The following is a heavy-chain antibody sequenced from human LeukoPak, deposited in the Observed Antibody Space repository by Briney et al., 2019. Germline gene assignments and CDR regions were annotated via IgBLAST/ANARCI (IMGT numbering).Heavy chain of an antibody. J-gene: IGHJ4*02. Sequence: SSETLSPTCTVSGGSISSGGYYWSWIRQHPGKGLEWIGYIYYSGSTYYNPSLKSRVTISVDTSKNQFSLKLSSVTAADTAVYYCAREQYGSGSYGFGYWGQGTLVTVSS. CDR2: IYYSGST. CDR1: GGSISSGGYY. D-gene: IGHD3-10*01. V-gene: IGHV4-31*03. CDR3: AREQYGSGSYGFGY.